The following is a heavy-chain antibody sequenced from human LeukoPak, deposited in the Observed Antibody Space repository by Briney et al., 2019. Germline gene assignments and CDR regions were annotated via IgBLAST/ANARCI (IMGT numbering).Heavy chain of an antibody. Sequence: PSETLSLTCTVSGGSISSSSYYWGWIRQPPGKGLEWIGSIYYSGSTYYNPSLKSRVTISVDTSKNQFSLKLSSVTAADTAVYYCARALEEGWLQPDYWGQGTLVTVSS. D-gene: IGHD5-24*01. CDR3: ARALEEGWLQPDY. CDR1: GGSISSSSYY. CDR2: IYYSGST. J-gene: IGHJ4*02. V-gene: IGHV4-39*07.